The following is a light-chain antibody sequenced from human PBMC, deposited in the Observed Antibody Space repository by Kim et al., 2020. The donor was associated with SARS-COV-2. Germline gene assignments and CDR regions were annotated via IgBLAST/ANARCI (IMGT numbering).Light chain of an antibody. Sequence: SPGERATLSCRASQSVSSNLGWYQQKPGQAPRLLIFGASTRATGISARFSGSGSETEFTLTISSLQSEDFAVYYCQQYNTWPGTFGQGTKVDIK. V-gene: IGKV3-15*01. CDR2: GAS. CDR1: QSVSSN. CDR3: QQYNTWPGT. J-gene: IGKJ1*01.